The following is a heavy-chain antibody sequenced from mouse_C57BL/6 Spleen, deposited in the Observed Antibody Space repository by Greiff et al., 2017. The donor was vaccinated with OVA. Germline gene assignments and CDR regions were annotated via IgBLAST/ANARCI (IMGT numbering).Heavy chain of an antibody. CDR1: GYTFTSYW. J-gene: IGHJ2*01. CDR3: AGLRRGFDY. D-gene: IGHD2-4*01. Sequence: VQLQQPGAELVKPGASVKLSCKASGYTFTSYWMQWVKQRPGQGLEWIGEIDPSDSYTNYNQKFKGKATLTVDTSSSTAYMQLSSLTSEDSAVYYCAGLRRGFDYWGQGTTLTVSS. CDR2: IDPSDSYT. V-gene: IGHV1-50*01.